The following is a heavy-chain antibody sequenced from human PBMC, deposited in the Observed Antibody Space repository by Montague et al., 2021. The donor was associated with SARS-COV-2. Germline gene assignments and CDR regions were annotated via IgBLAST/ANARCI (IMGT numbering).Heavy chain of an antibody. J-gene: IGHJ3*02. V-gene: IGHV3-53*01. CDR1: AFSVSSYY. CDR2: IHRGEGK. D-gene: IGHD1-26*01. CDR3: AGEMVGPSNFEALDI. Sequence: SLRLSCAASAFSVSSYYMRWVRQAPGKGLEWISVIHRGEGKYYEDSLKGRFTTSRVNTKDTLYLQMKSLTVEDTAVYYYAGEMVGPSNFEALDIWGQGTMVTVSS.